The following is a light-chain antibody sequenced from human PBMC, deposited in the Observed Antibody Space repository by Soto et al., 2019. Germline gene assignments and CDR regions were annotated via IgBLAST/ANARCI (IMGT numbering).Light chain of an antibody. CDR2: LGS. Sequence: DIVMTQSPLSLPVTPGEPASISCRSSQSLPHLNGNNYLDWYLQKPGQSPQLLIYLGSNRASGVPDRFSGSGSGTDFTLKISRVEAEDVGIYYCMQALQNPVTFGQGTRLEIK. CDR3: MQALQNPVT. V-gene: IGKV2-28*01. J-gene: IGKJ5*01. CDR1: QSLPHLNGNNY.